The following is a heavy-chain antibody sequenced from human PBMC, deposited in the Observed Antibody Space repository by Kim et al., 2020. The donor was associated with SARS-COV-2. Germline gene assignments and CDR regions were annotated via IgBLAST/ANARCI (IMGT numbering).Heavy chain of an antibody. Sequence: TNYNPALTSRVTISVDTSKNQFSLKRSSVTAADTAVYYCARETDTAMADYWGQGTLVTVSS. J-gene: IGHJ4*02. CDR2: T. CDR3: ARETDTAMADY. D-gene: IGHD5-18*01. V-gene: IGHV4-59*01.